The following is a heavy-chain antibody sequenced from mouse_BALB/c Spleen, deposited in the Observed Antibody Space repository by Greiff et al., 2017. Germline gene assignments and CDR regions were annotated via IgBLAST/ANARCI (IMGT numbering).Heavy chain of an antibody. Sequence: VKLMESGPSLVQPSQSLSITCTVSGFSLTSYGVHWVRQSPGKGLEWLGVIWRGGSTDYNAAFMSRLSITKDNSKSQVFFKMNSLQADDTAIYYCAKMREGYYYGSSSYAMDYWGQGTSVTVSS. CDR3: AKMREGYYYGSSSYAMDY. CDR2: IWRGGST. V-gene: IGHV2-5-1*01. J-gene: IGHJ4*01. CDR1: GFSLTSYG. D-gene: IGHD1-1*01.